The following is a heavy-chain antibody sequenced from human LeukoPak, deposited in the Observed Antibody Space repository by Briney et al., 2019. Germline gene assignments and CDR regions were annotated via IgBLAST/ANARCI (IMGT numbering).Heavy chain of an antibody. CDR1: GLTFSSYE. J-gene: IGHJ4*02. D-gene: IGHD1/OR15-1a*01. V-gene: IGHV3-48*03. CDR3: ARGYEWGTIYYFDY. Sequence: PGGSLRLSCAASGLTFSSYEMNWVRQAPGKGLEWVSYISSSGSTIYYADSVKGRFTISRDNAKNSLYLQMNSLRAEDTAVYYRARGYEWGTIYYFDYWGQGTLVTVSS. CDR2: ISSSGSTI.